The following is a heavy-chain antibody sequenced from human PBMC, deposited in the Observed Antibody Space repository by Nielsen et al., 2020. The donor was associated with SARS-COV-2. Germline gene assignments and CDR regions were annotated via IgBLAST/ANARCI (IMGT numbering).Heavy chain of an antibody. J-gene: IGHJ5*02. CDR2: FDPEDGET. CDR3: ATSSPIAAAGPNWFDP. CDR1: GYTLTELS. V-gene: IGHV1-24*01. Sequence: ASVKVSCKVSGYTLTELSMHWVRQAPGKGLEWMGGFDPEDGETIYAQKFQGRVTMTEDTSTDTAYTELSSLRSEDTAVYYCATSSPIAAAGPNWFDPWGQGTLVTVSS. D-gene: IGHD6-13*01.